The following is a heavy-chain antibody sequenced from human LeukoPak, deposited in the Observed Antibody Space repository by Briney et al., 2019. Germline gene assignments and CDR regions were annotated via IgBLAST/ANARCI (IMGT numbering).Heavy chain of an antibody. J-gene: IGHJ3*02. CDR1: GFSFSSYE. D-gene: IGHD1-1*01. Sequence: GGSLRLSCAASGFSFSSYEMNWVRQAPGKGLEWISYISASGSLTHYADSVEGRFTISRDNAKNSLYLQMNSLRAEDTAVYYCTREVNDDAFDIWGQGTMVTVSS. CDR3: TREVNDDAFDI. CDR2: ISASGSLT. V-gene: IGHV3-48*03.